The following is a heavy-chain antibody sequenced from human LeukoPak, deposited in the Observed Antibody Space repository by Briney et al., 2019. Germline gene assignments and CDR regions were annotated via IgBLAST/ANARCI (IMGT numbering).Heavy chain of an antibody. D-gene: IGHD2-2*01. CDR3: ARDDCSSISCYHNWFDP. V-gene: IGHV3-7*01. J-gene: IGHJ5*02. CDR2: IKQDGSEK. Sequence: GGSLRLSCAASGFTFSSYWMSWVRQAPRKGLEWVANIKQDGSEKYYVDSVKGRFTISRDNAKYSLYLQMNSLRAEDTAVYYCARDDCSSISCYHNWFDPWGQGTLVTVSS. CDR1: GFTFSSYW.